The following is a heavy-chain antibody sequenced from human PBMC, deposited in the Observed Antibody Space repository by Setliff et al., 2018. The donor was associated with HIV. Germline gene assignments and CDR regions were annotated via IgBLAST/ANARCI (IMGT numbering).Heavy chain of an antibody. CDR2: IKQGGSEK. D-gene: IGHD3-22*01. CDR3: ARDQIYYDSRYYYYMDV. CDR1: GFIFSSYW. J-gene: IGHJ6*03. V-gene: IGHV3-7*03. Sequence: GSLRLSCTASGFIFSSYWMSWVRQAPGKGLEWVANIKQGGSEKYYVDSVKGRLTMSRDNAKNSLYLQMNSLRAEDTALYYCARDQIYYDSRYYYYMDVWGKGTTVTVSS.